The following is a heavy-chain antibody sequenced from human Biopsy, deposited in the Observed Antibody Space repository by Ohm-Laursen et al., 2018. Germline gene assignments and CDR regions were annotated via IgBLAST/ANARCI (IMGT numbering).Heavy chain of an antibody. Sequence: GASVKVSCKVSGNTFATYNIHWGRQAPGQGLEGMGEISPSGATTSFSQKFQGRITMTRDTSTGTVYMDLNSLGSEDTAVYYCARAGVGSDGTDSYYYGMDVWGPGTTVTVSS. CDR3: ARAGVGSDGTDSYYYGMDV. CDR2: ISPSGATT. J-gene: IGHJ6*02. D-gene: IGHD5-24*01. V-gene: IGHV1-46*01. CDR1: GNTFATYN.